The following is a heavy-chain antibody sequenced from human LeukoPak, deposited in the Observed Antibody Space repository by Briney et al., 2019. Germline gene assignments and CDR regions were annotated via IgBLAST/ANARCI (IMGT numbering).Heavy chain of an antibody. CDR2: IYSGGST. CDR3: AREVPVQSSAPVAHAFDI. V-gene: IGHV3-66*01. CDR1: GFTVSSNY. Sequence: PGGSLRLSCAASGFTVSSNYMSWVRQAPGKGLEWVSVIYSGGSTYYADSVKGRFTISRDNSKNTLYLQMNSLRAEDTAVYYCAREVPVQSSAPVAHAFDIWGQGTMVTVSS. D-gene: IGHD3-22*01. J-gene: IGHJ3*02.